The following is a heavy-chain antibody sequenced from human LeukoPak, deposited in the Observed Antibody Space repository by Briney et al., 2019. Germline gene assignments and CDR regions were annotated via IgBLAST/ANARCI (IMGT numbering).Heavy chain of an antibody. CDR3: ARLDRVGAVSYYFDY. CDR2: INPNSGGT. V-gene: IGHV1-2*02. J-gene: IGHJ4*02. Sequence: ASVKVSCKASGYTFTGYYMHWVRQAPGQGLEWMGWINPNSGGTNYAQKFQGRVTMTRDTSISTAYMELRSLRSDDTAVYYCARLDRVGAVSYYFDYWGQGTLVTVSS. CDR1: GYTFTGYY. D-gene: IGHD1-26*01.